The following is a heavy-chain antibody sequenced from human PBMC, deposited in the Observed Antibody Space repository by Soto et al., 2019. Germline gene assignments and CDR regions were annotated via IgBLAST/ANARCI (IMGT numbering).Heavy chain of an antibody. J-gene: IGHJ4*02. V-gene: IGHV3-21*01. CDR1: GFSFSSYS. CDR2: ISSSTTYI. D-gene: IGHD2-2*01. CDR3: ARDSCSSTSCFG. Sequence: EVPLVASGGGLVKPGGSLSLSCAASGFSFSSYSMNWVRQAPGKGLEWVSSISSSTTYIYYADSVKGRFTIARDNPKNAPYLHTNTLRADDTAVYNGARDSCSSTSCFGWGQGTLITVSS.